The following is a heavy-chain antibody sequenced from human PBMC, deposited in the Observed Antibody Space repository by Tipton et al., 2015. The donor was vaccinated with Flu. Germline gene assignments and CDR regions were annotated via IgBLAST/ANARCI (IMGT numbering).Heavy chain of an antibody. CDR2: IYYSGST. Sequence: LRLSCTVSGGSISSSSYYWGWIRQPPGKGLEWIGSIYYSGSTYYNPSLKSRVTISVDTSKNQFSLKLSSVTAADTAVYYCARDPTQRCGGDCYSTWASYYGMDVWDQGP. D-gene: IGHD2-21*02. J-gene: IGHJ6*02. CDR3: ARDPTQRCGGDCYSTWASYYGMDV. CDR1: GGSISSSSYY. V-gene: IGHV4-39*07.